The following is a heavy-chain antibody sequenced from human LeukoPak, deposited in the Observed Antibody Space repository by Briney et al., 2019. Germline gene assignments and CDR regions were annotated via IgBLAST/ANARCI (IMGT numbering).Heavy chain of an antibody. CDR2: MNPNSGNT. D-gene: IGHD3-10*01. CDR3: ARGSYYGSGSYYPSGFDP. J-gene: IGHJ5*02. V-gene: IGHV1-8*01. Sequence: ASVKVSCKASGYTFTSYDINLVRQATGQGLEWMGWMNPNSGNTGYAQKFQGRVTMTRNTSISTAYMELSSLRSEDTAVYYCARGSYYGSGSYYPSGFDPWGQGTLVTVSS. CDR1: GYTFTSYD.